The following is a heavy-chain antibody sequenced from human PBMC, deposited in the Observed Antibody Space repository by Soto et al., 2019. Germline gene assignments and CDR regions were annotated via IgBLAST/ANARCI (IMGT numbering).Heavy chain of an antibody. CDR3: AREGSNCSGGSCYALAFDI. D-gene: IGHD2-15*01. CDR1: GFTSSSYS. CDR2: ISSSSSYI. V-gene: IGHV3-21*01. Sequence: GSLRLSCAASGFTSSSYSMNWVRQAPGKGLEWVSSISSSSSYIYYADSVKGRFTISRDNAKNSLYLQMNSLRAEDTAVYYCAREGSNCSGGSCYALAFDIWGQGTMVTVSS. J-gene: IGHJ3*02.